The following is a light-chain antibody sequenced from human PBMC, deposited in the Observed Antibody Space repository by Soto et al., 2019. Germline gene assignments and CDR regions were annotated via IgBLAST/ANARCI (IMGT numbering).Light chain of an antibody. CDR2: RNS. Sequence: QSVLTQPPSASATPGQSLTISCSGSSSSFERNFLYWYQRLPGMAPTLLIYRNSQRPSRGPDRFSGFKSGTSASLAITALRYEDEADYYCAVWDATLSQLVFGAGTKLTVL. CDR1: SSSFERNF. CDR3: AVWDATLSQLV. V-gene: IGLV1-47*01. J-gene: IGLJ2*01.